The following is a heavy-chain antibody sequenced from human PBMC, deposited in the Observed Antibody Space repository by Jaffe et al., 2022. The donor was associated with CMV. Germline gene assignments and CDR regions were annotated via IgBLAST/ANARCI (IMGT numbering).Heavy chain of an antibody. CDR2: ISDSGDST. CDR1: GFTFSSYA. V-gene: IGHV3-23*01. Sequence: EVQLLESGGGLVQPGGSLRLSCAASGFTFSSYAMNWVRQAPGKGLEWVSVISDSGDSTYYADSVKRRFTVSRDNSKNTLSLQMNSLRADDTAVYYCAKGGTGYYYYGMDVWGQGTTVTVSS. D-gene: IGHD3-16*01. J-gene: IGHJ6*02. CDR3: AKGGTGYYYYGMDV.